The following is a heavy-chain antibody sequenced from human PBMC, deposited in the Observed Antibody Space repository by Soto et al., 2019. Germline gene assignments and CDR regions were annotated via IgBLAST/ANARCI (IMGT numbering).Heavy chain of an antibody. D-gene: IGHD3-9*01. V-gene: IGHV3-30*18. J-gene: IGHJ4*02. CDR1: GFTFSSYG. Sequence: QVQLVDSGGGVVQPGRSLRLACAASGFTFSSYGMHWVRQAPGKGLEGVAVISYDGSNKYYADSVKGRFTISRDNSKNTLYLQMNSLRAEDTAVYYCAKGGTCYYTGGFDYWGQGTLVTVSS. CDR3: AKGGTCYYTGGFDY. CDR2: ISYDGSNK.